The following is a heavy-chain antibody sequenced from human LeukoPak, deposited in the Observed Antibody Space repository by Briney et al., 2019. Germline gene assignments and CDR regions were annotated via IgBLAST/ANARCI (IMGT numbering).Heavy chain of an antibody. CDR1: GYTFTSYG. CDR2: ISAYNGNT. Sequence: ASVKVSCKASGYTFTSYGISWVRRAPGQGLEWMGWISAYNGNTNYAQKFQGRVTMTRDTSISTAYMELSRLRSDDTAVYYCARGSDRHIVVVTADFDYWGQGTLVTVSP. CDR3: ARGSDRHIVVVTADFDY. J-gene: IGHJ4*02. V-gene: IGHV1-18*01. D-gene: IGHD2-21*02.